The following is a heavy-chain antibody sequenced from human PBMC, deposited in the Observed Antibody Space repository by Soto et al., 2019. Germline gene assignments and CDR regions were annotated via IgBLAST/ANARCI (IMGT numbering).Heavy chain of an antibody. Sequence: QVQLVQSGAEVKKPGASVKVSCKASGYTFTSHVFNWVRQAPGHGLEWMGWINAYSGDIKYAQKLQGRVTMTTDTSTSTDYMELRSLSSDDTAVYYCARGPGNYNHLDVWGKGTTVTVSS. CDR3: ARGPGNYNHLDV. CDR2: INAYSGDI. CDR1: GYTFTSHV. J-gene: IGHJ6*04. D-gene: IGHD1-7*01. V-gene: IGHV1-18*01.